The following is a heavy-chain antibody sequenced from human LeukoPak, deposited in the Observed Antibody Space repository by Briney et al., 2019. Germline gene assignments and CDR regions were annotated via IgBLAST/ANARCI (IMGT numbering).Heavy chain of an antibody. CDR3: ARVEGYCSGGSCYFGYFDY. CDR2: IYSAGST. Sequence: GGSLRLSCAASGFTVSSNYMSWVRQAPGKGLEWVSVIYSAGSTYYADSVKGRFTISRDNSKNTLYLQMNSLRAEDTAVYYCARVEGYCSGGSCYFGYFDYWGQGTLVTVSS. V-gene: IGHV3-66*01. CDR1: GFTVSSNY. J-gene: IGHJ4*02. D-gene: IGHD2-15*01.